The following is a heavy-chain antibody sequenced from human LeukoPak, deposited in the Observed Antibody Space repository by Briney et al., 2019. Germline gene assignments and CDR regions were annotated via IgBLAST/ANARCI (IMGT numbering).Heavy chain of an antibody. CDR2: ISGGGGDT. V-gene: IGHV3-23*01. D-gene: IGHD6-19*01. J-gene: IGHJ4*02. CDR3: ARVRTTIAVAGTDY. Sequence: LPGGSLRLSCAASGFTFSSYAMRWVRQAPGKGLEWISTISGGGGDTYYADSVKGRFTVSRDNSKGTLYLQMNSLRAEDTAIYYCARVRTTIAVAGTDYWGLGTRVTVSS. CDR1: GFTFSSYA.